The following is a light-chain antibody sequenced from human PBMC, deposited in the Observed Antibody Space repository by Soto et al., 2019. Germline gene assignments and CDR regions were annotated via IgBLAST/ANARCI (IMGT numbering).Light chain of an antibody. CDR1: SSNIGAGYD. Sequence: QSALTQPPSVYGAPGQRVTISCTGSSSNIGAGYDVHWYQQLPGTAPKLLIYGNNDRPSGVPDRFSGSKSGTSASLAITGLQAEDEADYYCQSYDSRLSGCVFGGGTKLTVL. CDR2: GNN. J-gene: IGLJ3*02. CDR3: QSYDSRLSGCV. V-gene: IGLV1-40*01.